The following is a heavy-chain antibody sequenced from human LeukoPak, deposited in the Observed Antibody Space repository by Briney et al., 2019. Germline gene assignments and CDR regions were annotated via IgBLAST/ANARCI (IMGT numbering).Heavy chain of an antibody. CDR2: IRYDGSNK. J-gene: IGHJ4*02. D-gene: IGHD4-17*01. CDR1: GFTFSSYG. Sequence: GGSLRLSCAASGFTFSSYGIHWVRQAPGKGLEWVAFIRYDGSNKYYADSVKGRFTISRDNAKNSLYLQMNSLRAEDTAVYYCARNGDYFDYWGQGTLVTVSS. CDR3: ARNGDYFDY. V-gene: IGHV3-30*02.